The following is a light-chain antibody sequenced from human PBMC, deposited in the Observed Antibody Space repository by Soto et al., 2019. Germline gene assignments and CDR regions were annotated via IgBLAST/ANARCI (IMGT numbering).Light chain of an antibody. V-gene: IGKV3-15*01. CDR3: QQLSSYPST. Sequence: EIVMTQSPATLSVSPGERATLSCRASQSVSSNLAWYQQKPGQAPRLLIYGASTRATGIPARFSGSGSGTDFTLTVSGLQPEDFATYYCQQLSSYPSTFGGGTKVDIK. J-gene: IGKJ4*01. CDR2: GAS. CDR1: QSVSSN.